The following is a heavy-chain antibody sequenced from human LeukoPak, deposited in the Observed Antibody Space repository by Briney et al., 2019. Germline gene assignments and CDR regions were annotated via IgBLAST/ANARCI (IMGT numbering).Heavy chain of an antibody. J-gene: IGHJ4*02. D-gene: IGHD5-18*01. CDR1: GFTFSNYA. CDR2: ILYDGNNK. V-gene: IGHV3-30*04. Sequence: PGGSLRLSCAASGFTFSNYAVHWVRKAPGRGLEWVAIILYDGNNKYYADSVKGRFTISRDNSKNTLYLQMNSLRAEDTAVYYCARVGSYGQYYFDYWGQGTLVTVSS. CDR3: ARVGSYGQYYFDY.